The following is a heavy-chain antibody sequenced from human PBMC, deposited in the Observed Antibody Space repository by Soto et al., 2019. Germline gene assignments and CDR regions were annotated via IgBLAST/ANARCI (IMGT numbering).Heavy chain of an antibody. V-gene: IGHV4-34*01. Sequence: SETLSLTCTVYGGSFSGYYWSWIRQPPGKGLEWIGEINHSGSTNYNPSLKSRVTISVDTSKNQFSLKLSSVTAADTAVYYCARGWISWQWLRYYYYYGMDVWGQGTTVTVSS. CDR1: GGSFSGYY. CDR2: INHSGST. CDR3: ARGWISWQWLRYYYYYGMDV. J-gene: IGHJ6*02. D-gene: IGHD6-19*01.